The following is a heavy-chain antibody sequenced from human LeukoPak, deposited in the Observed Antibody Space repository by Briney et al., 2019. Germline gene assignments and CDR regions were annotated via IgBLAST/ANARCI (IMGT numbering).Heavy chain of an antibody. CDR3: ARIRFGESSAFDI. CDR1: GGSISSGGYY. CDR2: IYYSGST. J-gene: IGHJ3*02. D-gene: IGHD3-10*01. V-gene: IGHV4-61*08. Sequence: SETLSLTCTVSGGSISSGGYYWSWIRQPPGKGLEWIGYIYYSGSTNFNPSLKSRVTISVDTSKNQFSLKLSSVTAAGTAVYYCARIRFGESSAFDIWGQGTMVTVSS.